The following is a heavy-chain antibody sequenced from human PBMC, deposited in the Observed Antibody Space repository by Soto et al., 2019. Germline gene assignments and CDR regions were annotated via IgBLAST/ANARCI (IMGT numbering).Heavy chain of an antibody. Sequence: GGSLRLSCAASGFTFSSYWMSWVRQAPGKGLEWVANIKQDGSEKYYVDSVKGRFTISRDNAENSLYLQMNSLRAEDTAVYYCARGVKPSSIRAFDVWGQGTMVTVSS. CDR1: GFTFSSYW. J-gene: IGHJ3*01. CDR2: IKQDGSEK. D-gene: IGHD2-2*01. V-gene: IGHV3-7*04. CDR3: ARGVKPSSIRAFDV.